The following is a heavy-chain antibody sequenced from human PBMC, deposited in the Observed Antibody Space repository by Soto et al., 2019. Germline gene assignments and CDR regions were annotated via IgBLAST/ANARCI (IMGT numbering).Heavy chain of an antibody. V-gene: IGHV4-39*01. D-gene: IGHD3-10*01. CDR2: IYYSGST. Sequence: SETLSLTCTVSGGSISSSSYYWGWIRQPPGKGLEWIGSIYYSGSTYYNPSLKSRVTISVDASKNQFSLKLSSVTAADTAVYYCASHYGSGREYYNYYYAMDVWGQGTTVTVSS. J-gene: IGHJ6*02. CDR1: GGSISSSSYY. CDR3: ASHYGSGREYYNYYYAMDV.